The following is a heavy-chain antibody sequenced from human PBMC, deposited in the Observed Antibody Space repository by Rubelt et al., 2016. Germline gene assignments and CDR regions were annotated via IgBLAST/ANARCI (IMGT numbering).Heavy chain of an antibody. CDR1: GFTFINYW. CDR3: TTDLPTGADDY. J-gene: IGHJ4*02. V-gene: IGHV3-74*01. Sequence: EVQVLESGGDVVQPGGSLRLSCAASGFTFINYWMLWFRQVPGKGRVWVSRIDHGGRDTVYAATVKGRMTISRDNAKNTVLLQKNSMRTEDTGLYYCTTDLPTGADDYWGQGTLVTVSS. CDR2: IDHGGRDT. D-gene: IGHD1-1*01.